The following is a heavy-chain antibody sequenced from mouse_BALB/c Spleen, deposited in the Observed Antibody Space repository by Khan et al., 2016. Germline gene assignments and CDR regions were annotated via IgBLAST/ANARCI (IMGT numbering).Heavy chain of an antibody. J-gene: IGHJ3*01. CDR3: TRAGYYYPVAY. Sequence: QVQLKQSGAELVKPGASVKLSCKASGYTFTSYYMYWVKQRPGQGLEWIGEINPSNGDTNFNERFKSKATLTVDKSSSTTYMQFSSLTSEDSAVYYFTRAGYYYPVAYWGQGTLVTVSA. D-gene: IGHD2-4*01. CDR2: INPSNGDT. V-gene: IGHV1S81*02. CDR1: GYTFTSYY.